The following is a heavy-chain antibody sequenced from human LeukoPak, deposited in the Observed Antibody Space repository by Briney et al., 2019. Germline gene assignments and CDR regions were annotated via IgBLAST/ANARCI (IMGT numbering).Heavy chain of an antibody. D-gene: IGHD4-17*01. J-gene: IGHJ4*02. CDR1: GFTFSTYA. CDR2: ISPDGTYK. Sequence: GGSLRLSCAASGFTFSTYAIHWVRQAPGKGLEWVAVISPDGTYKYYADSVKGRFSISRDNSKNTVYLQMNSLRAEDTAVYYCAKSATTVTSNFDYWGQGTLVTVSS. CDR3: AKSATTVTSNFDY. V-gene: IGHV3-30-3*02.